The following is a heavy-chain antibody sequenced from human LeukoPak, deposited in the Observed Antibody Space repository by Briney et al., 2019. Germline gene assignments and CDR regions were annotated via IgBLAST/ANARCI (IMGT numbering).Heavy chain of an antibody. Sequence: GASVKVSCKASGYTFTSYGISWVRQAPGQGLEWVGWISAYNGNTNYAQKLQGRVTMTTDTSTSTACMELRSLRFDDTAVYYCARGYYYDSMIDAFDIWGQGTMVTVSS. D-gene: IGHD3-22*01. CDR3: ARGYYYDSMIDAFDI. CDR2: ISAYNGNT. V-gene: IGHV1-18*01. CDR1: GYTFTSYG. J-gene: IGHJ3*02.